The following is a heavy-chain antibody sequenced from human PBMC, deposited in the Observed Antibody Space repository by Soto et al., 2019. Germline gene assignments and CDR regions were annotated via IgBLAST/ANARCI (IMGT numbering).Heavy chain of an antibody. CDR1: GGSISSYY. D-gene: IGHD3-10*01. V-gene: IGHV4-59*01. CDR3: ARAYGSGSYYIGLYYYYYMEV. CDR2: IYYSGST. Sequence: PSETLSLTCTVSGGSISSYYWSWIRQPPGKGLEWIGYIYYSGSTNYNPSLKSRVTISVDTSKNQFSLKLSSVTAADTAVYYCARAYGSGSYYIGLYYYYYMEVWGKGTTVTISS. J-gene: IGHJ6*03.